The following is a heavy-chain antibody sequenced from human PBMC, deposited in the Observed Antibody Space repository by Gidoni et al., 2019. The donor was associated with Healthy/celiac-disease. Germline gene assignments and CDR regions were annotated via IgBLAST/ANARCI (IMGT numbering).Heavy chain of an antibody. V-gene: IGHV4-34*01. J-gene: IGHJ3*02. CDR1: GGSFSGYY. Sequence: QVQLQQWGAGLLKPSETLSLTSAVYGGSFSGYYWSWIRQPPGKGLEWIGEINHSGSTNYNPSLKSRVTISVDTSKNQFSLKLSFVTAADTAVYYCARDYTVTTDAFDIWGQGTMVTVSS. CDR3: ARDYTVTTDAFDI. CDR2: INHSGST. D-gene: IGHD4-4*01.